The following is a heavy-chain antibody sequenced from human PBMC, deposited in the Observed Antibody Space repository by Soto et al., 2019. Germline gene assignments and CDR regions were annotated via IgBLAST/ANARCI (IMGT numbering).Heavy chain of an antibody. CDR1: GFTFSSYG. V-gene: IGHV3-30*18. D-gene: IGHD6-19*01. CDR2: ISYDGSNK. CDR3: AKVRSSGWYEIYYFDY. J-gene: IGHJ4*02. Sequence: QVQLVESGGGVVQPGRSLRLSCAASGFTFSSYGMHWVRQAPGKGLEWVAVISYDGSNKYYADSVKGRFTISRDNSKNTLYLQMNSLRAEDTAVYYCAKVRSSGWYEIYYFDYWGQGTLVTVSS.